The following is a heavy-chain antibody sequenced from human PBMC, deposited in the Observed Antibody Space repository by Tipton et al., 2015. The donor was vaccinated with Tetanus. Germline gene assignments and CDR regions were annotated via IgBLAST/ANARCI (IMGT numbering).Heavy chain of an antibody. J-gene: IGHJ4*02. CDR1: GFIFSSYG. V-gene: IGHV3-33*01. CDR3: AREADCSGGSCFSGDLDN. Sequence: SLRLSCAASGFIFSSYGIHWVRQAPGKGLEWVAVSWYDGTDKYYADSVKGRFTISRDNSKNPLYLQMNSLRAEDTAVYYCAREADCSGGSCFSGDLDNWGQGTQVTVSS. D-gene: IGHD2-15*01. CDR2: SWYDGTDK.